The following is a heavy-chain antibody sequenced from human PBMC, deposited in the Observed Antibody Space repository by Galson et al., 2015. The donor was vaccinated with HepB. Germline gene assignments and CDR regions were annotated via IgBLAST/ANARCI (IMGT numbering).Heavy chain of an antibody. CDR2: INPNSGGT. CDR3: AKVATYRNGFDP. CDR1: GYTFTGYY. Sequence: SCKASGYTFTGYYIHWVRQAPGQGLEWMGWINPNSGGTKYAQKFQGWVTMTRDTSSSPAYMELGRLTSDDTAVYYCAKVATYRNGFDPWGQGTLVTVSP. V-gene: IGHV1-2*04. D-gene: IGHD4-11*01. J-gene: IGHJ5*02.